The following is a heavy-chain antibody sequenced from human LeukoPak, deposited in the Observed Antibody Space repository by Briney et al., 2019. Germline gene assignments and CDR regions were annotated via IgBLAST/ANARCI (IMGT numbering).Heavy chain of an antibody. Sequence: SETLSLTCTVSGYSISSGYYWGWIRQPPGKGLEWIGSIYHSGSTYYNPSLKSRVTISVDTSKNQFSLKLSSVTAADTAVYYCARGAHDFWSGYYDYWGQGTLVTVSS. CDR2: IYHSGST. D-gene: IGHD3-3*01. CDR3: ARGAHDFWSGYYDY. CDR1: GYSISSGYY. J-gene: IGHJ4*02. V-gene: IGHV4-38-2*02.